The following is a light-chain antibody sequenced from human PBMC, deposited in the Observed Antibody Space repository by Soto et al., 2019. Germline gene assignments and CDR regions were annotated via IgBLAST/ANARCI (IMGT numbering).Light chain of an antibody. CDR2: DAS. CDR1: QTISIW. J-gene: IGKJ1*01. CDR3: QKYGTWART. V-gene: IGKV1-5*01. Sequence: DIQMTQSPSTLSASVGDRVTITCRASQTISIWLAWYQQKPGKAPKLLISDASNLESGVPSRFSGSGSGTEFTLTISSLQPDDFATYYCQKYGTWARTFGQGTKVESK.